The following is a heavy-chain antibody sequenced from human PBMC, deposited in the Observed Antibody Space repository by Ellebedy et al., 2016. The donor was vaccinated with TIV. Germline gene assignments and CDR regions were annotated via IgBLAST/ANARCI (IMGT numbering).Heavy chain of an antibody. J-gene: IGHJ3*01. Sequence: GESLKISCAAFGLTFSSHAMSWVRHAPGQVLEWVSSITESGGNTYYADSVKGRFTISRDNSKDTLFLQMNSLRAEDTAIYFCAADPVGVGPAFDVWGKGKMVTVSS. CDR1: GLTFSSHA. D-gene: IGHD4-23*01. CDR3: AADPVGVGPAFDV. V-gene: IGHV3-23*01. CDR2: ITESGGNT.